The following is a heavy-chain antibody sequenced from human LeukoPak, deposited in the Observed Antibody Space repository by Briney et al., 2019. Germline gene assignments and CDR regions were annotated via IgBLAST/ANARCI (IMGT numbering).Heavy chain of an antibody. V-gene: IGHV4-34*01. CDR3: AREPLVVVTASHYYYYGMDV. CDR1: GGSFSGYY. CDR2: INHSGST. J-gene: IGHJ6*02. Sequence: SETLSLTCAVYGGSFSGYYWSWIRQPPGKGLEWIGEINHSGSTNYNPSLKSRVTISVDTSKNQFSLKLSSVTAADMAVYYCAREPLVVVTASHYYYYGMDVWGQGTTVTVSS. D-gene: IGHD2-21*02.